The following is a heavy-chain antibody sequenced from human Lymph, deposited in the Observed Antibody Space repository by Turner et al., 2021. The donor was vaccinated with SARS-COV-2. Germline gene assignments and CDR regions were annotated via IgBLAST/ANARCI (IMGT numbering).Heavy chain of an antibody. Sequence: QVQLQQWGAGLLKPSETLSLTCAVYGGSFSGYYWSWIRQPPGKGLEWIEEINHSGSTNYNPSLKSRVTISVDTSKKQFSLKLSSVTAADTAVYYCARVWVRWWYFDLWGRGTLVTVSS. CDR3: ARVWVRWWYFDL. V-gene: IGHV4-34*01. CDR2: INHSGST. D-gene: IGHD7-27*01. J-gene: IGHJ2*01. CDR1: GGSFSGYY.